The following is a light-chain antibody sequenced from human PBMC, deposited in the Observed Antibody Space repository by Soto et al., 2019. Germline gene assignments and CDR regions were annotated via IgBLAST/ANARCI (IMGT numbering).Light chain of an antibody. CDR3: QPYTNWPPIP. J-gene: IGKJ5*01. V-gene: IGKV3-15*01. CDR2: DTS. CDR1: QSVSIK. Sequence: ERGMTKYTATLAVFPGERVTLSFSVSQSVSIKSAWYQQKPGQAPRLLIYDTSTRATGIPARFSGSGSGTEFTLTISSLQSEDFAVYYCQPYTNWPPIPFAQVTRLAIK.